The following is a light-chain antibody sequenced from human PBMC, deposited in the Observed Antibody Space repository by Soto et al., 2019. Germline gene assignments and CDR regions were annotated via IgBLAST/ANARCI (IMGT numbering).Light chain of an antibody. CDR1: QSVSSN. CDR2: GAS. V-gene: IGKV3-15*01. Sequence: IVMPHSPATLSVSPGEKATLSCRASQSVSSNLAWYQQKPGQAPRLLIYGASTRATGIPARFSGSGSGTEFTLTISSLQSEDFAVYYCQQYNNWPQTFGQGTKVDIK. CDR3: QQYNNWPQT. J-gene: IGKJ1*01.